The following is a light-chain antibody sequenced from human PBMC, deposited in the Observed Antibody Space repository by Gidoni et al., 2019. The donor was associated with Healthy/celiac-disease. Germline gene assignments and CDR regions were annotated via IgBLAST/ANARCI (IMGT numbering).Light chain of an antibody. CDR2: DAS. CDR3: QQYDNLPLT. Sequence: DIQMTQSPSSLSASVGDRVTITCQASQDISNYLNWYQQKPGKAPKLLIYDASNLETGVQSRFSGRGSGTDFTFTISSLQPEDIATYYCQQYDNLPLTFGGGTKVEIK. CDR1: QDISNY. V-gene: IGKV1-33*01. J-gene: IGKJ4*01.